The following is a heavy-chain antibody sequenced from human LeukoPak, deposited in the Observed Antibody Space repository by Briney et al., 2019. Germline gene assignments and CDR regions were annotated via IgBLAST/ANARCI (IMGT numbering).Heavy chain of an antibody. V-gene: IGHV3-48*03. D-gene: IGHD3-16*01. CDR1: GFTFSSYD. J-gene: IGHJ4*02. CDR2: ISSSGNTI. CDR3: ARGGVMAY. Sequence: GGSLRLSYAASGFTFSSYDMNWVRQAPGKGLEWVSYISSSGNTIYYADSVKGRFTSSRDNAKDSLYLQMNSLRAEDTAVYYCARGGVMAYWGQGTLVTVSS.